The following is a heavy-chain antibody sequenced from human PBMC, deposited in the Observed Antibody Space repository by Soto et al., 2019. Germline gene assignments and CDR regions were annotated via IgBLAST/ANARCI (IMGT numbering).Heavy chain of an antibody. CDR3: ARGGYTVTTTGYYYYYGMDV. Sequence: SETLSLTCTVSGGSISSYYWSWIRQPPGKGLEWIGYIYYSGSTNYNPSLKSRVTISVDTSKNQFSLKLSSVTAADTAVYYCARGGYTVTTTGYYYYYGMDVWGQGTRSPSP. CDR1: GGSISSYY. V-gene: IGHV4-59*01. J-gene: IGHJ6*02. CDR2: IYYSGST. D-gene: IGHD4-17*01.